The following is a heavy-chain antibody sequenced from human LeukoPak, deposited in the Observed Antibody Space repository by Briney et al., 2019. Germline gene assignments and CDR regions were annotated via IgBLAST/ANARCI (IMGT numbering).Heavy chain of an antibody. D-gene: IGHD3-22*01. CDR1: GVTISSSSSY. Sequence: PSETLSLTCTASGVTISSSSSYWGWLRQPPGKGLEWIGNKYYSGSTYYNASLKSRITIYVETSKNEFYLKLSSVTATDTAVYYCATPDGALSYYYDSSGPQGGAFDIWGQGTMVTVSS. J-gene: IGHJ3*02. CDR3: ATPDGALSYYYDSSGPQGGAFDI. V-gene: IGHV4-39*01. CDR2: KYYSGST.